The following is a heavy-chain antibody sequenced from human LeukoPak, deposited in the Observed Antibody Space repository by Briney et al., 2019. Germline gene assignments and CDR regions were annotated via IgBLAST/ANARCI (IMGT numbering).Heavy chain of an antibody. CDR1: GGSISSSPYY. CDR3: AREVYYYDSSGQGPRYAFDM. Sequence: SETLSLTCTVSGGSISSSPYYWGWIRQPPGRGLEWIGSISYSGSTYFNPSLKSRVTISIDTSKNQFSLKLSSVTAADTAVYYCAREVYYYDSSGQGPRYAFDMWGQGTMVTVSS. V-gene: IGHV4-39*07. J-gene: IGHJ3*02. D-gene: IGHD3-22*01. CDR2: ISYSGST.